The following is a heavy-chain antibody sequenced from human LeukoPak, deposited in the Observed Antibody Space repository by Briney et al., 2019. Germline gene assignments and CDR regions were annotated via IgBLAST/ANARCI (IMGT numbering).Heavy chain of an antibody. V-gene: IGHV3-23*01. CDR1: GLTFSSYA. CDR3: AKVPYYYDSSGPHGRDAFDI. D-gene: IGHD3-22*01. J-gene: IGHJ3*02. Sequence: GGSLRLSCAASGLTFSSYAMSWVRQAPGKGLEWVSAISGSGGSTYYADSVKGRFTISRDNSKNTLYLQMNSLRAEDTAVYYCAKVPYYYDSSGPHGRDAFDIWGQGTMVTVSS. CDR2: ISGSGGST.